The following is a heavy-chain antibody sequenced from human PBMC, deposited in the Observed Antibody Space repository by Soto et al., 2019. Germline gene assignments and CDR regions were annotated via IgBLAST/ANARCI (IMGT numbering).Heavy chain of an antibody. Sequence: PGGSLRLSCAASGFTVSSNYMSWVRQAPGKGLEWVSVIYSGGSTYYADSVKGRFTISRDNSKNTLYLQMNSLRAEDTAVYYCARDMGHCISTSCPSPYYYYGMDVWGQGTTVTVSS. CDR2: IYSGGST. J-gene: IGHJ6*02. CDR3: ARDMGHCISTSCPSPYYYYGMDV. CDR1: GFTVSSNY. V-gene: IGHV3-53*01. D-gene: IGHD2-2*01.